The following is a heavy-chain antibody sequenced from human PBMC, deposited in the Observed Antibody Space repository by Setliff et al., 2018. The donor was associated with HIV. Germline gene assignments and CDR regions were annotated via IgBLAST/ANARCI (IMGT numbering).Heavy chain of an antibody. V-gene: IGHV5-51*01. CDR1: GYSFSNYW. D-gene: IGHD2-15*01. J-gene: IGHJ4*02. Sequence: PGESLKISCKGSGYSFSNYWIGWVRQMPGKGLEWMGIVYPGDSDTRYSPSFEGQVTISADKSISTAYLQWNSLKASDTAMYYCARNPNSFHPIDSWGQGTLVTVSS. CDR2: VYPGDSDT. CDR3: ARNPNSFHPIDS.